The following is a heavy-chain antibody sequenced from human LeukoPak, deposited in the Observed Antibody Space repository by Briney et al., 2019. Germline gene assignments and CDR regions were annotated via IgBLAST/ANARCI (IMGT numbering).Heavy chain of an antibody. Sequence: GASVTVSCKASGYTFTGYYMHWVRQAPGQGLEWMGWINPNSGGTNYAQKFQGRVTMTRDTSISTAYMELSRLRSDDTAVYYCAREWELGSGAFDIWGQGTMVTVSA. V-gene: IGHV1-2*02. CDR3: AREWELGSGAFDI. CDR1: GYTFTGYY. J-gene: IGHJ3*02. D-gene: IGHD7-27*01. CDR2: INPNSGGT.